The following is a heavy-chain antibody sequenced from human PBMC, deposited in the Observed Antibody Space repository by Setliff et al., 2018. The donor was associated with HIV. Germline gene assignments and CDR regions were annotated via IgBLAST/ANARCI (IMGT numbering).Heavy chain of an antibody. CDR1: GYSFIAYA. V-gene: IGHV7-4-1*02. CDR3: ARDSVMTVDRGGAGSVFDL. D-gene: IGHD2-21*02. CDR2: INTNTVNP. J-gene: IGHJ3*01. Sequence: GASVKVSCKASGYSFIAYAINWVRQVPGRGLQWLGWINTNTVNPEAAQVFTGRYVFTIDISVSTAYLQITRLETEESAMYFCARDSVMTVDRGGAGSVFDLWGQGTMVTVSS.